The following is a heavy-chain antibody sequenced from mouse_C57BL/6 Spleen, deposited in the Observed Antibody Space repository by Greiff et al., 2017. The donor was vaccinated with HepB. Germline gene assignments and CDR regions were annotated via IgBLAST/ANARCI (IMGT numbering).Heavy chain of an antibody. CDR1: GFNIKNTY. Sequence: EVKLVESVAELVRPGASVKLSCTASGFNIKNTYMHWVKQRPEQGLEWIGRIDPANGNTKYAPKFQGKATITADTSSNTAYLQLSSLTSEDTAIYYCARPDYGSSYWYFDVWGTGTTVTVSS. CDR2: IDPANGNT. V-gene: IGHV14-3*01. J-gene: IGHJ1*03. D-gene: IGHD1-1*01. CDR3: ARPDYGSSYWYFDV.